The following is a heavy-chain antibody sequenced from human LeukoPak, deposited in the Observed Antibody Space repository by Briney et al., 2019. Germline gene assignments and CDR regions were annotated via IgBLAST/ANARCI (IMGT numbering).Heavy chain of an antibody. CDR1: GGSSSSSSDY. J-gene: IGHJ4*02. Sequence: SETLSLTCTVSGGSSSSSSDYWGWIRQPPGKGLEWIGSIYYSGSTYYNPSLKSRVTISVDTSTNQFSLKLSSVTAADTAVYYCARRSVVPAANPPTYYFDYWGQGTLVTVSS. CDR3: ARRSVVPAANPPTYYFDY. D-gene: IGHD2-2*01. CDR2: IYYSGST. V-gene: IGHV4-39*01.